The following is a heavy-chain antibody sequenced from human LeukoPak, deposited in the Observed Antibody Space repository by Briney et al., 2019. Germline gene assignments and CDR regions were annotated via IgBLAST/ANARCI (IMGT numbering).Heavy chain of an antibody. CDR2: IIPIFGTA. Sequence: GASVKVSCKASGGTFSSYAISWVRQAPGQGLEWMGGIIPIFGTANYAQKFQGRVTITADESTSTAYMELSSLRSEDTAVYYCAKDRSVVVNGGSGIDYWGQGTLVTVSS. V-gene: IGHV1-69*01. D-gene: IGHD3-22*01. CDR1: GGTFSSYA. CDR3: AKDRSVVVNGGSGIDY. J-gene: IGHJ4*02.